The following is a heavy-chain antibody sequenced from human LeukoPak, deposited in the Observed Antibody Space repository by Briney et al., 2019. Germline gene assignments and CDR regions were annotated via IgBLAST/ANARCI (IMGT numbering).Heavy chain of an antibody. Sequence: ASVKVSCKASGYTFTSYYIHWVRQAPGQGLEWMGLINPSSDSTSYAQKFQGRFTMTRGTSTSTIYMELSSLRSEDTAVYYCTRAGYSSGWYTAEYFQNWGQGTLVTVSS. CDR2: INPSSDST. D-gene: IGHD6-19*01. CDR1: GYTFTSYY. V-gene: IGHV1-46*01. CDR3: TRAGYSSGWYTAEYFQN. J-gene: IGHJ1*01.